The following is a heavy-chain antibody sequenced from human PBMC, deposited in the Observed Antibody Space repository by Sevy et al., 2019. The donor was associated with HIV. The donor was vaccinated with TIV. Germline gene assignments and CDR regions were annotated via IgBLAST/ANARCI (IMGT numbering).Heavy chain of an antibody. CDR3: ATSRSGYFDSSGYYIY. V-gene: IGHV5-51*01. D-gene: IGHD3-22*01. CDR2: IYPDDSET. J-gene: IGHJ4*02. CDR1: GYSFTSHW. Sequence: GESLKISCEGSGYSFTSHWIGWVRHMPGKGLEWMGIIYPDDSETRYHPSFQGQVTFSAAKSISTAYLQWSSLKASDTAMYYCATSRSGYFDSSGYYIYWGQGTMVTVSS.